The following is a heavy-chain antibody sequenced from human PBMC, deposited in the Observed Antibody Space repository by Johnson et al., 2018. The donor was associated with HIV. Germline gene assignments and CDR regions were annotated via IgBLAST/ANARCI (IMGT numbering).Heavy chain of an antibody. D-gene: IGHD3-10*01. Sequence: MQLVESGGGLVKPGGSLRLSCAASGFTFSNAWMSWVRQAPGKGLEWVGRIKSKTDGGTTDYAAPVKGRFTFSRDDSKNTLYLQMNSLKTEDTAVYYCTTDCGLWFGELLHDAFDIWGQGTMVTVSS. CDR2: IKSKTDGGTT. CDR1: GFTFSNAW. CDR3: TTDCGLWFGELLHDAFDI. J-gene: IGHJ3*02. V-gene: IGHV3-15*01.